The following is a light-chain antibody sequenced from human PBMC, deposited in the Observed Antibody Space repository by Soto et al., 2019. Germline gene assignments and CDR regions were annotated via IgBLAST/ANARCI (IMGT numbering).Light chain of an antibody. CDR2: EVS. CDR3: SSYTSGSTPYV. CDR1: SSDVGGYNY. V-gene: IGLV2-14*01. Sequence: QSALTQPASVSGSPGQSITISCTGTSSDVGGYNYVSWYQQHPGKAPKLMIYEVSNRPSGVSNRFSGSKSGNTASLTISGLHAEDEADYYCSSYTSGSTPYVFGTGTKVTVL. J-gene: IGLJ1*01.